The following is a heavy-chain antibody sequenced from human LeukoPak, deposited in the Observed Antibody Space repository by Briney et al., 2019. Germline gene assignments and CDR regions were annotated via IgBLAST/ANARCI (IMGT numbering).Heavy chain of an antibody. J-gene: IGHJ1*01. CDR1: GYTFTSYY. CDR3: ASGAAAGKYFQH. V-gene: IGHV1-46*01. CDR2: INPSGGST. D-gene: IGHD6-13*01. Sequence: ASVKVSCKAFGYTFTSYYMHWVRQAPGQGLEWMGIINPSGGSTSYAQKFQGRVTMTRDTSTSTVYMELRSLRSDDTAVYYCASGAAAGKYFQHWGQGTLVTVSS.